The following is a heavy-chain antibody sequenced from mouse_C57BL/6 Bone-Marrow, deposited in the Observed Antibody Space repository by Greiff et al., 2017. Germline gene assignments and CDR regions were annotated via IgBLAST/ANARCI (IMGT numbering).Heavy chain of an antibody. Sequence: VKLQQPGTELVKPGASVKLSCKASGYTFTSYWMHWVKQRPGQGLEWIGNINPSNGGTNYNEKFKSKATLTVDKSSSTAYMQLSSLTSEDSAVYYCARKGGSSYVRGYFDYWGQGTTLTVSS. CDR1: GYTFTSYW. V-gene: IGHV1-53*01. CDR3: ARKGGSSYVRGYFDY. CDR2: INPSNGGT. J-gene: IGHJ2*01. D-gene: IGHD1-1*01.